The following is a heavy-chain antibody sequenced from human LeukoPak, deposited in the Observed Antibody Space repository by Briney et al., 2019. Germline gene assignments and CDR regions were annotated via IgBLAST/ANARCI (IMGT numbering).Heavy chain of an antibody. J-gene: IGHJ4*02. D-gene: IGHD6-19*01. CDR3: ASPSGGWLVEDY. CDR2: IIPIFGTA. Sequence: ASVTVSCTSSGGTFSSYAISWVRQAPGQGLEWMGRIIPIFGTANYAQKFQGRVTITADKSTSTAYMELSSLRSEDTAVYYCASPSGGWLVEDYWGQGTLVTVSS. V-gene: IGHV1-69*06. CDR1: GGTFSSYA.